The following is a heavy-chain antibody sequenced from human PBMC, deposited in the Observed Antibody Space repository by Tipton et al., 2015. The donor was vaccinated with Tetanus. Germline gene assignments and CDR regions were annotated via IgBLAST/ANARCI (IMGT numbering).Heavy chain of an antibody. V-gene: IGHV3-15*01. CDR1: GFTFSEFTFADAW. Sequence: SLRLSCAASGFTFSEFTFADAWMSWVRRAPGKGLEWIGRIKSKLDGGAIDYAAPMEGRFIISRDDSQNAVFLQMNSLKPEDTAVYCCSTSGPGVSGGDSWGQGTLVTVSS. CDR2: IKSKLDGGAI. J-gene: IGHJ4*02. CDR3: STSGPGVSGGDS. D-gene: IGHD3-16*01.